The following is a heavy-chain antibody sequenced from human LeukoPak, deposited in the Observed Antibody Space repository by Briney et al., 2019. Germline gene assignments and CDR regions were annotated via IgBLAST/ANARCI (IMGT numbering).Heavy chain of an antibody. CDR1: GGSISSYY. CDR3: ARQRSSGSIINP. CDR2: IYYSGST. V-gene: IGHV4-59*08. D-gene: IGHD6-19*01. Sequence: SETLSLTCTVSGGSISSYYWSWVRQPPGKGLEWIGYIYYSGSTNYNPSLKSRVTISVDTSKNQFSLKLSSVSAADTAVYYCARQRSSGSIINPWGQGTLVTVSS. J-gene: IGHJ5*02.